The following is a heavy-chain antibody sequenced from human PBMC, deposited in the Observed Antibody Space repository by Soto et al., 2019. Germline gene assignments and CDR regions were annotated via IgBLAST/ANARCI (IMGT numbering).Heavy chain of an antibody. J-gene: IGHJ4*02. CDR3: ARASHSTLSECKY. Sequence: YAIHRILKVPGKGLEWVAVISYDGSNKYYADSVKGRFTISRDNSKNTLYLQMNSLRAEDTAVYYCARASHSTLSECKYWGQGTLVTVSS. D-gene: IGHD6-13*01. CDR1: YA. CDR2: ISYDGSNK. V-gene: IGHV3-30-3*01.